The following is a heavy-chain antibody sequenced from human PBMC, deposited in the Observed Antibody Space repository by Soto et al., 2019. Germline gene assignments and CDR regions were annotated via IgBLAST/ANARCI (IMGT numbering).Heavy chain of an antibody. Sequence: QAQLVQSGAEMKKPGASVKVSCKATGYTFSAYTMNWVRQAPGQSLEWMGWINAGSGNTKYSQNFQGRVSITRDTAASTVYMELTCLTSEDTAVYYCARDTETLGPRANDALDIWGQGTIVTVSS. D-gene: IGHD3-3*02. CDR3: ARDTETLGPRANDALDI. CDR1: GYTFSAYT. V-gene: IGHV1-3*01. CDR2: INAGSGNT. J-gene: IGHJ3*02.